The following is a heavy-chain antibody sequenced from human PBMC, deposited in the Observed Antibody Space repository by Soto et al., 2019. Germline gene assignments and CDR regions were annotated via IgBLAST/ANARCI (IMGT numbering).Heavy chain of an antibody. CDR2: IYYSGST. D-gene: IGHD3-10*01. CDR3: AREQGFGERLNWFDP. V-gene: IGHV4-39*07. CDR1: GGSISSSSYY. Sequence: SETLSLTCTVSGGSISSSSYYWGWIRQPPGKGLEWIGSIYYSGSTYYNPSLKSRVTISVDTSKNQFSLKLSSVTAADTAVYYCAREQGFGERLNWFDPWGQGTLVTVSS. J-gene: IGHJ5*02.